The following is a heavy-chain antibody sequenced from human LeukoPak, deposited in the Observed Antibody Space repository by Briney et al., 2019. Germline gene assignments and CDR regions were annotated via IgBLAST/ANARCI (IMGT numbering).Heavy chain of an antibody. D-gene: IGHD1-14*01. J-gene: IGHJ4*02. CDR1: GFTFSSHA. Sequence: GGSLRLSCAASGFTFSSHAMSWVRQAPGKGLEWVSGISDSGGSTYYADSVKGRFTISRDNSKNTLYLQMGSLRAEDTAVYYCADRNVNRPIDYWGQGTLVTVSS. V-gene: IGHV3-23*01. CDR2: ISDSGGST. CDR3: ADRNVNRPIDY.